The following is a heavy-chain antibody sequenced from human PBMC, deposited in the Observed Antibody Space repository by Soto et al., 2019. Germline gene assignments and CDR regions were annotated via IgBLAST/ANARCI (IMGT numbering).Heavy chain of an antibody. Sequence: PSETLSLTCAISGDSVSSNSAAWNWIRQSPSRGLEWLGRTYYRSKWYNDYAVSVKSRITINPDTSKNQFSLQLNSVTPEDTAVYYCARERDCSGGSCLYYFDYWGQGTLVTVSS. J-gene: IGHJ4*02. V-gene: IGHV6-1*01. CDR2: TYYRSKWYN. D-gene: IGHD2-15*01. CDR1: GDSVSSNSAA. CDR3: ARERDCSGGSCLYYFDY.